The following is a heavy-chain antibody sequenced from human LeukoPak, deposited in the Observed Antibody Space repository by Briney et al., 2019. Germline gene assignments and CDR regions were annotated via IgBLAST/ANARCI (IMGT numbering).Heavy chain of an antibody. CDR1: GFTFSSYA. CDR3: ARDQIYTYGTTAPLDF. V-gene: IGHV3-30*04. J-gene: IGHJ4*02. CDR2: ISYDGSNK. Sequence: GRSLRLSCAASGFTFSSYAMHWVRQAPGKGLEWVAVISYDGSNKYYADSVKGRFTISRDNSKNTLYLQMNSLRAEDTAVYYCARDQIYTYGTTAPLDFWGQGTLVTVSS. D-gene: IGHD5-18*01.